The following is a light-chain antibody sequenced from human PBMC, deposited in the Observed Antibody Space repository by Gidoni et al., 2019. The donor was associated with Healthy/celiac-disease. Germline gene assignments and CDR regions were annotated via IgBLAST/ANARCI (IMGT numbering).Light chain of an antibody. Sequence: QSVLTQPPSVSGAPGQRVTIYCTGSSSNIGAGYDVHWYQQLPGTAPNLLIYGNSNRPSGVPDRFSGSKSGTSASLAIPGLQAEDEADYYCQSYDSSLSGSWVFGGGTKLTVL. CDR1: SSNIGAGYD. CDR3: QSYDSSLSGSWV. V-gene: IGLV1-40*01. J-gene: IGLJ3*02. CDR2: GNS.